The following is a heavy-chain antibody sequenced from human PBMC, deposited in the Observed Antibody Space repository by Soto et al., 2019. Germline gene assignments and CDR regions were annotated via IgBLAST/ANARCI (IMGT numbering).Heavy chain of an antibody. J-gene: IGHJ4*02. CDR3: ARLTQTGISYYFDY. CDR1: GGSSSSSSYY. CDR2: IYYSGST. V-gene: IGHV4-39*07. Sequence: SETLSLTCTVSGGSSSSSSYYWGWIRQPPGKGLEWIGSIYYSGSTYYNPSLKSRVTISVDKSKNQFSLKLSSVIAADTAVYYCARLTQTGISYYFDYWGQGTMVTVSS. D-gene: IGHD6-13*01.